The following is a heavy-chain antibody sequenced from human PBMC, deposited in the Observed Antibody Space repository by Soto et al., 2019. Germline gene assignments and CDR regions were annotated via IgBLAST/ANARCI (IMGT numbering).Heavy chain of an antibody. CDR1: GGSISIISYY. CDR2: IYYSVST. CDR3: ARSCSGGSCYGLDL. Sequence: NPSETLSLTCTVSGGSISIISYYWGWIRQPPGKGLEWIGSIYYSVSTYYNPSLKSRGTISVDTSKNQLSLKLSSVTAADTAVYYCARSCSGGSCYGLDLCGQGTMVTVYS. J-gene: IGHJ5*02. V-gene: IGHV4-39*01. D-gene: IGHD2-15*01.